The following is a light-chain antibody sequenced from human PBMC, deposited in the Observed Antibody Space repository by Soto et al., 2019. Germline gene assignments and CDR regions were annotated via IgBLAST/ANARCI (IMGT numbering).Light chain of an antibody. V-gene: IGKV1-9*01. CDR2: AAS. Sequence: IQFTQSPSSLSASVGDRLTIPCRASQGINNYLAWYQQKPGKPPKLLIYAASTLPSGVPSRFSGRGSGTDCTLTISSLQPDDFATYYCQHYNSYSEAFGQGTKVDIK. CDR3: QHYNSYSEA. CDR1: QGINNY. J-gene: IGKJ1*01.